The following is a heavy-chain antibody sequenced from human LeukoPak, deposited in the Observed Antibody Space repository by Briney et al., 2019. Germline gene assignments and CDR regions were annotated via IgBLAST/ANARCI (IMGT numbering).Heavy chain of an antibody. V-gene: IGHV3-30*02. J-gene: IGHJ6*02. D-gene: IGHD6-13*01. CDR1: GFTFSSYG. CDR2: IRYDGSNK. Sequence: GGSLRLSCAASGFTFSSYGMHWVRQAPGKGLEWVAFIRYDGSNKYYADSVKGRFTISRDNSKNTLYLQMNSLRAEDTAVYYCARDHHSSSWVKPKDYGMDVWGQGTTVTVSS. CDR3: ARDHHSSSWVKPKDYGMDV.